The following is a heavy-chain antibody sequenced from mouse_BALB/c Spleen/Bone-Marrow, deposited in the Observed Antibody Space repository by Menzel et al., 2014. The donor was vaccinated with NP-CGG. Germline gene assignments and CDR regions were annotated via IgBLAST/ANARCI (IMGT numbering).Heavy chain of an antibody. J-gene: IGHJ3*01. D-gene: IGHD1-1*01. V-gene: IGHV8-8*01. CDR3: SRLGVGSTWFAY. CDR2: IWGDDDK. CDR1: GFSLSTSGMG. Sequence: QVTLKVSGPGILQPSQTLSLACSFSGFSLSTSGMGVGWIRQPSGKGLEWLAHIWGDDDKRYNSALKSRLAISKDTSSNQVFLKIASVDTADTATYYCSRLGVGSTWFAYWGQGTLVTVSA.